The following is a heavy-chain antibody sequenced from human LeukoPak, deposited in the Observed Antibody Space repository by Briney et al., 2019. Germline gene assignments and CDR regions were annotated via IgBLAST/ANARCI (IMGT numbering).Heavy chain of an antibody. CDR3: ARADSGSYPYYFDY. CDR1: GYTFTSYY. V-gene: IGHV1-46*01. CDR2: INPSGGST. Sequence: ASVKVSCKASGYTFTSYYMNWVRQAPGQGLEWMGIINPSGGSTSYAQEFQGRVTITTDESTSTAYMELSSLRSEDTAVYYCARADSGSYPYYFDYWGQGTLVTISS. J-gene: IGHJ4*02. D-gene: IGHD1-26*01.